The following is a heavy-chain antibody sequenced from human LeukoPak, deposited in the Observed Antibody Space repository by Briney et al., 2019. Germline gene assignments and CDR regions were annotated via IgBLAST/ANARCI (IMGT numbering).Heavy chain of an antibody. D-gene: IGHD6-19*01. Sequence: ASVKVSCKASGYTFTSYGIRWVRQAPGQGLEWMGWISAYNGNTNYAQNLQGRVTMTTDTSTSTTYMELRSLRSDDTAVYYCAGDKSSGSYWFDPWGQGTLVTVSS. CDR2: ISAYNGNT. J-gene: IGHJ5*02. CDR3: AGDKSSGSYWFDP. V-gene: IGHV1-18*01. CDR1: GYTFTSYG.